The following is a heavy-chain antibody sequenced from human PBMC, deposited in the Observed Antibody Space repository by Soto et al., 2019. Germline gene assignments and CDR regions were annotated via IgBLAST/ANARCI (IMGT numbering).Heavy chain of an antibody. Sequence: SETLSLTCTVSGGSISSYCWSWIRQPPGKGLEWIGYIFYSGSTNYNPSLKSRVTISIDTSKNQFSLKLSSVTAADTAVYYCARDRGTSGSRRAFDIWGQGTMVT. CDR1: GGSISSYC. CDR2: IFYSGST. J-gene: IGHJ3*02. D-gene: IGHD2-2*01. CDR3: ARDRGTSGSRRAFDI. V-gene: IGHV4-59*01.